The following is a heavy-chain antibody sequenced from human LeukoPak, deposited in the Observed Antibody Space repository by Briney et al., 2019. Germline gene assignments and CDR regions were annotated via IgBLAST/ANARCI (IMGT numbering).Heavy chain of an antibody. J-gene: IGHJ4*02. CDR2: ISNSGSTI. V-gene: IGHV3-11*04. CDR3: AREGKMATRTYYFDY. Sequence: GGSLRLSCAVSGFTFSDYYMSWIRQAPGKGLEWVSYISNSGSTIYYADSVKGRFTISRDNAKNSPYLQMNSLRAEDTAVYYCAREGKMATRTYYFDYWGQGTLVTVSS. D-gene: IGHD5-24*01. CDR1: GFTFSDYY.